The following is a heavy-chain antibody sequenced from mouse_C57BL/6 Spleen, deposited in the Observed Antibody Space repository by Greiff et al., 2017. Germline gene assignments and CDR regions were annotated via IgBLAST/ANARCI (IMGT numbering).Heavy chain of an antibody. D-gene: IGHD2-12*01. V-gene: IGHV1-81*01. J-gene: IGHJ4*01. CDR3: ARGDDGDAMDY. CDR1: GYTFTSYG. Sequence: VMLVESGAELARPGASVKLSCKASGYTFTSYGISWVKQRTGQGLEWIGEIYPRSGNTYYNEKFKGKATLTADKSSSTAYMELRSLTSEDSAVYFCARGDDGDAMDYWGQGTSVTVSS. CDR2: IYPRSGNT.